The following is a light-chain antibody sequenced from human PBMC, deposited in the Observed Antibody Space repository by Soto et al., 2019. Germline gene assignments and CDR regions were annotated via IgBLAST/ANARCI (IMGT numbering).Light chain of an antibody. J-gene: IGKJ2*01. CDR3: QQSYSISPYT. V-gene: IGKV1-39*01. CDR1: QSISTY. CDR2: AAS. Sequence: DIQMTQSPSSLSASVRDKVTITCRASQSISTYLNWYQQKPGKAPKLLIFAASSLQSGVPSRFSGSGSGTDFTLTISGLQPEDFSTYFCQQSYSISPYTFGQGTKLGIK.